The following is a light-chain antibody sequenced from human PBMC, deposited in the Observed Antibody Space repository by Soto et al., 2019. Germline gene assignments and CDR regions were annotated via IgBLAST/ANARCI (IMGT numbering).Light chain of an antibody. Sequence: QYALTQAASASGSPGQSITISCTGTSSDVGSYNLVSWYQQHPGKAPKLMIYEGSKRPSGVSNRFSGSKSGNTASLTISGLQAEDEADYYCCSYAGSSTSYVFGTGTKVTVL. CDR1: SSDVGSYNL. CDR2: EGS. CDR3: CSYAGSSTSYV. J-gene: IGLJ1*01. V-gene: IGLV2-23*01.